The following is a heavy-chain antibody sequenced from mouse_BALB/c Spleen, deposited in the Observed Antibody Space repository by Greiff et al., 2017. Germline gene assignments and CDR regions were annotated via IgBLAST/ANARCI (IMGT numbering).Heavy chain of an antibody. V-gene: IGHV1S81*02. J-gene: IGHJ3*01. D-gene: IGHD1-2*01. CDR2: INPSNGRT. CDR3: ARTTAPFAY. Sequence: QVQLQQPGAELVKPGASVKLSCKASGYTFTSYWMHWVKQRPGQGLEWIGEINPSNGRTNYNEKFKSKATLTVDKSSSTAYMQLSSLTSEDSAVYYCARTTAPFAYWGQGTLVTVCA. CDR1: GYTFTSYW.